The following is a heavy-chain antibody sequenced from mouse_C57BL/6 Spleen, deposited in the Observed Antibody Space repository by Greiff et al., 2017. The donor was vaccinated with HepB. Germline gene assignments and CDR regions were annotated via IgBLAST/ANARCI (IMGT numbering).Heavy chain of an antibody. J-gene: IGHJ4*01. CDR3: ASATGPGAMDD. D-gene: IGHD4-1*02. CDR2: ISDGGSYT. V-gene: IGHV5-4*03. Sequence: EVKLVESGGGLVKPGGSLKLSCAASGFTFSSYAMSWVRQTPEKRLEWVATISDGGSYTYYPDNVKGRFTISRDNAKNNLYLQMSHLKSEDTAMYYCASATGPGAMDDWGQGTSVTVSS. CDR1: GFTFSSYA.